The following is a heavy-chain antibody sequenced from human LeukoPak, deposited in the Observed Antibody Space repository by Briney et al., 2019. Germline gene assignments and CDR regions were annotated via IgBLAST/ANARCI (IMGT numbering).Heavy chain of an antibody. V-gene: IGHV3-48*03. CDR3: ARGWGDCGTVSCYTGGDVFDI. CDR1: GFTFSSYE. CDR2: ISSSGSTI. Sequence: AGGSLRLSCAASGFTFSSYEMNWVRQAPGKGLEWVSYISSSGSTIYYADSVKGRFTISRDNAKNSLYLQMTSLRVEDTAVYYCARGWGDCGTVSCYTGGDVFDIWGQGTKVTVSS. J-gene: IGHJ3*02. D-gene: IGHD2-2*02.